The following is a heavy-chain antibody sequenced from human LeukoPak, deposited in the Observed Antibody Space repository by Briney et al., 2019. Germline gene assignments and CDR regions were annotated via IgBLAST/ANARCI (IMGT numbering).Heavy chain of an antibody. CDR3: ARDFWGDGNDY. J-gene: IGHJ4*02. CDR2: ISYDGSNK. Sequence: GGSLRLSCAASGFTFSSYAMHWVRQAPGKGLEWVAVISYDGSNKYYADSVKGRFTISRDNAKNSLYLQMNSLRVEDTAVYYCARDFWGDGNDYWGQGTLVTVSS. V-gene: IGHV3-30*04. CDR1: GFTFSSYA. D-gene: IGHD3-16*01.